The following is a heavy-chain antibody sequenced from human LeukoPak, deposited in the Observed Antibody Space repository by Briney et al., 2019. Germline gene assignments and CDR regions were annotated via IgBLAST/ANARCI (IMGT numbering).Heavy chain of an antibody. CDR3: ARNKEGKSLDY. CDR1: GYTLTDYY. J-gene: IGHJ4*02. V-gene: IGHV1-2*02. Sequence: ASVKVSCKASGYTLTDYYIRWVRQAPGQGLEWMAWMNPNSGGTSYAQKFQGRVTMTRDTSISTAYMELSRLRFDDTAVYYCARNKEGKSLDYWGQGTLVTVSS. CDR2: MNPNSGGT.